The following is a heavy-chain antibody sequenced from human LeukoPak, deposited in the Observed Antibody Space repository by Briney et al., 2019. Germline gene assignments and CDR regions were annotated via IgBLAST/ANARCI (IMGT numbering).Heavy chain of an antibody. J-gene: IGHJ4*02. CDR2: IWHDGSNK. V-gene: IGHV3-33*01. Sequence: PGGSLRLSCAASGFTFSSYGMHWGRQAPGKGLEWVAVIWHDGSNKYYADSVKGRFTISRDNSKNTLYLQMNSLRAEDTAVYYCARERGRVGYCSGGSCYVDYWGQGTLVTVSS. D-gene: IGHD2-15*01. CDR3: ARERGRVGYCSGGSCYVDY. CDR1: GFTFSSYG.